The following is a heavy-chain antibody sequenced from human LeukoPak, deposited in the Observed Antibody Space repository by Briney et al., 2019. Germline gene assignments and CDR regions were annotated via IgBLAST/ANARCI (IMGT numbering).Heavy chain of an antibody. Sequence: PSETLSLTCAVYGGSFSGNYWSWIRQPPGKGLEWIGEINHSGSTNYNPSLKSRVTISVDTSKNQFSLKLSSVTAADTAVYYCATSRWGRFGYWGQGTLVTVSS. CDR1: GGSFSGNY. J-gene: IGHJ4*02. CDR2: INHSGST. D-gene: IGHD1-26*01. CDR3: ATSRWGRFGY. V-gene: IGHV4-34*01.